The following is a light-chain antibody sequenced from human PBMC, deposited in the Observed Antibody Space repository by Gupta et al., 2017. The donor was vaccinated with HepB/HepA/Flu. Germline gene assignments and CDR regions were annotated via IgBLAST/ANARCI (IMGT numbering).Light chain of an antibody. CDR3: SSYTTSNTYV. V-gene: IGLV2-18*02. Sequence: QSALTQPPSVSGSPGQSVPISCTGNSRDIGSYTRVSWYQQSPGTAPTLIIYEVDNRPSGVPDRFSGSKAGNTASLTISGLQTEDEADYYCSSYTTSNTYVFGIGTKVTVL. CDR2: EVD. CDR1: SRDIGSYTR. J-gene: IGLJ1*01.